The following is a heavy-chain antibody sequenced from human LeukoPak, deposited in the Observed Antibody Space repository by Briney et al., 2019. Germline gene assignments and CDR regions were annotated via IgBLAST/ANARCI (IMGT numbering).Heavy chain of an antibody. CDR3: ARDGIVGSPLFKFDY. Sequence: GGSLRLSCAASGFTFNNYAIHWVRQAPGKGLEWVSIISFDGGNKYYADSVKGRFTISRDNSKNTLYLQMNSLRAEDTAVYYCARDGIVGSPLFKFDYWGQGTLVTVSP. CDR1: GFTFNNYA. CDR2: ISFDGGNK. J-gene: IGHJ4*02. D-gene: IGHD1-26*01. V-gene: IGHV3-30-3*01.